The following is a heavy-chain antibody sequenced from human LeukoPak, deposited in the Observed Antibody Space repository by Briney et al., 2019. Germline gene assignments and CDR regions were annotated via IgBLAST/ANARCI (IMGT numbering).Heavy chain of an antibody. CDR2: IFHSGIT. CDR1: GGSISSNNW. J-gene: IGHJ3*02. CDR3: ARHDEFIFDI. Sequence: SETLSLTCGASGGSISSNNWWSWVRQPPGKGLEWIGEIFHSGITNYNPSLKSRVTISVDKSKNQLSLNLYSVTAADTAVYYCARHDEFIFDIWGPGTMVTVSS. V-gene: IGHV4-4*02.